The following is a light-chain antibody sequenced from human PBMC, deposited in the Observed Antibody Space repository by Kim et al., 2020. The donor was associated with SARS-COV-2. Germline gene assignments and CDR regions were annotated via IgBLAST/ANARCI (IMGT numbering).Light chain of an antibody. CDR1: SLRSYY. CDR3: NSRDSSGNHWV. V-gene: IGLV3-19*01. Sequence: SSELTQDPAVSVALGQTVRITCQGDSLRSYYASWYQQKTGQAPVLVIYGKNNRPSGIPDRFSGSSSGNTASLTITGAPAEDEADYYCNSRDSSGNHWVFG. J-gene: IGLJ3*02. CDR2: GKN.